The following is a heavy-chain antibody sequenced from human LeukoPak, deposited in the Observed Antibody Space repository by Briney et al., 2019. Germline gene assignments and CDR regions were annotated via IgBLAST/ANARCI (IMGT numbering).Heavy chain of an antibody. CDR3: ARSSGTGTFSY. CDR1: GDSISRSTYY. D-gene: IGHD6-25*01. V-gene: IGHV4-39*02. CDR2: VYYGRSP. J-gene: IGHJ4*02. Sequence: SETLSLTCTVSGDSISRSTYYWAWIRQPPGKGLEWIGSVYYGRSPYFNPSLESRATISVDTSKNHFSLKMSSVTAADTTVYYCARSSGTGTFSYWGQGTLVTVSS.